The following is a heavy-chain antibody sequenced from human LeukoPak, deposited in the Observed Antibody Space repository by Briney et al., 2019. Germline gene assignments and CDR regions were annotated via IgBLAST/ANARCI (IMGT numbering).Heavy chain of an antibody. CDR1: GFTFSSYW. CDR3: ARDAAAAGY. J-gene: IGHJ4*02. D-gene: IGHD6-13*01. V-gene: IGHV3-7*01. Sequence: GGSLKLSCEASGFTFSSYWMSWVRKAPGGGLEWVANIKQDGSEKYYVDSVKGRFTISRDNAKNSLYLQMNSLRAEDTAVYYCARDAAAAGYWGQGTLVTVSS. CDR2: IKQDGSEK.